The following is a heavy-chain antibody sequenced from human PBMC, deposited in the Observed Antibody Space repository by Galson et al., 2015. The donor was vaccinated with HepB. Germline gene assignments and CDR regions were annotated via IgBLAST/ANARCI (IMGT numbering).Heavy chain of an antibody. CDR3: ARLRLKYGGAFDS. CDR2: IYYSGTT. J-gene: IGHJ4*02. Sequence: ETLSLTCTVSGGSISSPSYYWVWIRQPPGKGLEWIGSIYYSGTTYYNPSLNSRVTISVDTSKNQFSLKLSSVTAADTAVYYCARLRLKYGGAFDSWGQGTLVTVSS. D-gene: IGHD4-23*01. CDR1: GGSISSPSYY. V-gene: IGHV4-39*01.